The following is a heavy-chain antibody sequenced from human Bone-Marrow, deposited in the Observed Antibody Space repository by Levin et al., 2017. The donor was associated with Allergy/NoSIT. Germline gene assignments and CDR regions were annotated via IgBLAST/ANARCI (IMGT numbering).Heavy chain of an antibody. CDR3: ARDVRGSRDY. Sequence: GGSLRLSCAASGFTFSSFWMHWVRQAPGKGLVWVSHINEDGRTTNYAASVKGRFTISRDNAKNTLYLQMNSLGDEDTAINYCARDVRGSRDYWGQGTLVTVSS. CDR1: GFTFSSFW. CDR2: INEDGRTT. D-gene: IGHD6-13*01. V-gene: IGHV3-74*01. J-gene: IGHJ4*02.